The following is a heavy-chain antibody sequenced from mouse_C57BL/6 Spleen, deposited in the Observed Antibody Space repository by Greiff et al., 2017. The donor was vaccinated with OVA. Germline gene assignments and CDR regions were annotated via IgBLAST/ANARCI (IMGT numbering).Heavy chain of an antibody. CDR1: GYTFTDYE. D-gene: IGHD2-4*01. J-gene: IGHJ3*01. CDR2: IDPETGGT. CDR3: TREGDDYDGFAY. V-gene: IGHV1-15*01. Sequence: LVESGAELVRPGASVTLSCKASGYTFTDYEMHWVKQTPVHGLEWIGAIDPETGGTAYNQKFKGKAILTADKSSSTAYMELRSLTSEDSAVYYCTREGDDYDGFAYWGQGTLVTVSA.